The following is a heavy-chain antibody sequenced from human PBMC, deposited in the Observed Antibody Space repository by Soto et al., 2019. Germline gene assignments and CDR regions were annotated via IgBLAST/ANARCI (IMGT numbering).Heavy chain of an antibody. D-gene: IGHD5-12*01. Sequence: QVQLKESGPGLVNPSETLSLTCAVSGVTISTYYWSWIRQPPGKGLEWIGYNYHSGTTNYNPSLKSRVTISVHTSKNQFSLPLTSVTAAETAIYYCVREAYIGYGHAIDHWGQGTLVTVSS. CDR1: GVTISTYY. V-gene: IGHV4-59*01. CDR2: NYHSGTT. CDR3: VREAYIGYGHAIDH. J-gene: IGHJ4*02.